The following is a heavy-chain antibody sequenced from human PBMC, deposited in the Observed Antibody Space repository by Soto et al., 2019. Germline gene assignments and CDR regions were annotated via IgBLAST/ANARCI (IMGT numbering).Heavy chain of an antibody. CDR1: GITFGTYS. CDR3: VILYYDYV. CDR2: ISYDSDTI. D-gene: IGHD3-3*01. J-gene: IGHJ6*04. V-gene: IGHV3-48*01. Sequence: GVSLRLSCAVSGITFGTYSMNWVRQAAGKGLEWIAYISYDSDTIQYADSVKGRFTISRDNAKNSLYLQMNSLRGEATAVYYCVILYYDYVWPKGTTVTVSS.